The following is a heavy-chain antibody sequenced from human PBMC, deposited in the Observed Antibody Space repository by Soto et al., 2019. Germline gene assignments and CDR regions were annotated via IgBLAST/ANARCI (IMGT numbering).Heavy chain of an antibody. V-gene: IGHV1-69*02. CDR2: VIPMLGVR. Sequence: QVQLVQSGAEVKKPGSSVKVSCKDSGGTFNTYSMVWVRQAPGQGLEWMGRVIPMLGVRNYAQRFQDRVTITADKSTATVHMELSSLRSEDTALYYCTIGSWSGEVFDIWGQGTMVTVSS. J-gene: IGHJ3*02. CDR1: GGTFNTYS. D-gene: IGHD2-21*01. CDR3: TIGSWSGEVFDI.